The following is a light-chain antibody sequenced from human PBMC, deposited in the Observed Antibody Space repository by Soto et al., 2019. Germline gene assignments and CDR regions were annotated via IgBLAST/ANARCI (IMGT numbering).Light chain of an antibody. CDR1: SRNNGTYDY. CDR3: SSYTSSSTRV. J-gene: IGLJ1*01. Sequence: QSVLTQPASVSGSPGRSITISCTGTSRNNGTYDYVSWYQQHPDKAQKLMIYDVSNRPSGVSNRFSGSKSVNTATLTISGLQADDEADYYCSSYTSSSTRVFGTGTKVTVL. CDR2: DVS. V-gene: IGLV2-14*03.